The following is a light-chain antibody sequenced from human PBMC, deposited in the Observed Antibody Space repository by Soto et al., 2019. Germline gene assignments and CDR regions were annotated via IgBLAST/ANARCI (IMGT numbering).Light chain of an antibody. CDR3: QQFSSYPLT. J-gene: IGKJ4*01. Sequence: TQSPSTLSASVGDRVTSTCRASQSISYRLAWYQQKPGQAPRLLIYDASSRATGIPDRFSGGGSGTDFTLTISRLEPEDFAVYYCQQFSSYPLTVGGGTKVDIK. CDR2: DAS. V-gene: IGKV3-20*01. CDR1: QSISYR.